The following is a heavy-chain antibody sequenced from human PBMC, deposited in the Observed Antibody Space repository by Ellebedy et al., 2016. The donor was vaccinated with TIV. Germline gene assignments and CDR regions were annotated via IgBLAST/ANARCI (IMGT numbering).Heavy chain of an antibody. D-gene: IGHD3-22*01. CDR3: ARDQPTYYYDKGDAFDI. J-gene: IGHJ3*02. CDR1: GFTFSSYA. CDR2: ISGSGGST. V-gene: IGHV3-23*01. Sequence: GESLKISCAASGFTFSSYAMSWVRQAPGKGLEGVSAISGSGGSTYYADSVKGRFTISRDNSKNTLYLQMNSLRAEDTAVYYCARDQPTYYYDKGDAFDIWGQGTMVTVSS.